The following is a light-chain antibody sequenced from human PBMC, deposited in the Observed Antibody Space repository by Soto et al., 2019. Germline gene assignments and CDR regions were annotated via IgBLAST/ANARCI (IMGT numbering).Light chain of an antibody. Sequence: EIVLTQSPVTLSLSPGERATLSCRASQSVNSFLAWYQQKPGQAPRLLIYDTSKRSTGIPARFSGSGSGTDFTLTISSLEPEDWAIYDCQQRDKWPLTFGGGTKVEIK. CDR2: DTS. CDR3: QQRDKWPLT. CDR1: QSVNSF. V-gene: IGKV3-11*01. J-gene: IGKJ4*01.